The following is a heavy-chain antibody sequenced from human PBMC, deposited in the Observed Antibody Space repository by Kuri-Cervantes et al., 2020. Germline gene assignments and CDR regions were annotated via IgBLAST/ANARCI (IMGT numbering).Heavy chain of an antibody. J-gene: IGHJ4*02. CDR1: GGSFSGNY. D-gene: IGHD3-22*01. CDR3: VRGGYYYDGFDY. Sequence: SETLSLTCAVYGGSFSGNYWSWVRQPPGKGLEWIGYIYSSGTTNYNPSLKSRVTISVDTSNNQFSLKLSSVTAADTAVYYCVRGGYYYDGFDYWGQGTLVTVSS. V-gene: IGHV4-59*01. CDR2: IYSSGTT.